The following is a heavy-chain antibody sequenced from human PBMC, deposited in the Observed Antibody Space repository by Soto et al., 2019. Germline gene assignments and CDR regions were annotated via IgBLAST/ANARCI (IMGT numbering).Heavy chain of an antibody. CDR1: GYTFTSYG. J-gene: IGHJ6*02. Sequence: QVQLVQSGAEVKKPGASVKVSCKAPGYTFTSYGISWVRQAPGQGLEWMGWINAYNGNTNYAQKLQGRVTMTTDTSTSTAYMELRSLRSDDTAVYYCAAPTGTTSRKNYCYGMDVWRQGTTVTVSS. CDR3: AAPTGTTSRKNYCYGMDV. V-gene: IGHV1-18*04. D-gene: IGHD1-7*01. CDR2: INAYNGNT.